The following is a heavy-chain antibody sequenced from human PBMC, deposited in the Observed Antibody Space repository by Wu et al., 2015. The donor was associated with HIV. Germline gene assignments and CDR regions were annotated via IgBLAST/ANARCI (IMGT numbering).Heavy chain of an antibody. J-gene: IGHJ4*02. CDR2: MNPNTGNT. CDR1: GYTFTDYH. Sequence: QVQLVQSGTEVKKPGASVKVSCKASGYTFTDYHINWVRQATGQGLEWMGWMNPNTGNTAYAQNFQGRVTITRNTSISTMYMEMSSLRSEDTAVYYCARVQIGRYCSDTSCFLYYWGQGVLVTVSS. V-gene: IGHV1-8*01. D-gene: IGHD2-2*01. CDR3: ARVQIGRYCSDTSCFLYY.